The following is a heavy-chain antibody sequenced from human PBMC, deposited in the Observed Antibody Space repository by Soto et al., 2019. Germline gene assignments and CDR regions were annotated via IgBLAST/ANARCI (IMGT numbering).Heavy chain of an antibody. CDR1: GFTFSSYF. CDR3: AKATPEYTSSPGGFYFGY. J-gene: IGHJ4*02. D-gene: IGHD3-10*01. Sequence: QVQLVESGGGVVQPGRSLRLSCAASGFTFSSYFMHWVRQAPGKGLEWVAVVSDEGGNKFYADSVKGRFTISRDNSKNSLYLQMNSLRPEVTAVYFGAKATPEYTSSPGGFYFGYWGQGSLVTVSS. CDR2: VSDEGGNK. V-gene: IGHV3-30*18.